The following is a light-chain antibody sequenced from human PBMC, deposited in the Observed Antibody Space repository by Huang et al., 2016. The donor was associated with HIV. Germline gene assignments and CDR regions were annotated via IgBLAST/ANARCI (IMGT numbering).Light chain of an antibody. V-gene: IGKV3-15*01. J-gene: IGKJ1*01. CDR1: QNVSTN. Sequence: EIVMTQSPVTLSVSPGDSATLSCRASQNVSTNLAWYQHKPGRAPRLLIYGASTRATSVPARFSASGSGTEFTLTVGGLRSDDFAVYDCQHYDNWAPATFGQGTKLEFK. CDR3: QHYDNWAPAT. CDR2: GAS.